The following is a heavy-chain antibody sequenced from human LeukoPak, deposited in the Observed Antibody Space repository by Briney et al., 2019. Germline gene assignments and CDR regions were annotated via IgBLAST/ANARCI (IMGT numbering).Heavy chain of an antibody. Sequence: GGSLRLSCAASGFTFSSYAMSWVRQAPGKGLEWVSAISGSGGVTYYADSVKGRFTISRDNSKNTLFLQMNSLRVEDTAVYYCAKNVGYSTSSSYFDYWGQGTLVTVSS. V-gene: IGHV3-23*01. D-gene: IGHD6-13*01. CDR2: ISGSGGVT. CDR1: GFTFSSYA. CDR3: AKNVGYSTSSSYFDY. J-gene: IGHJ4*02.